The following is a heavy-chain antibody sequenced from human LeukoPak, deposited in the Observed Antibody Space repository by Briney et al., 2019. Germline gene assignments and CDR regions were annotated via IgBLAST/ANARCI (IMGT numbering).Heavy chain of an antibody. CDR2: ISSSSSTI. J-gene: IGHJ4*02. CDR1: GFTFSDYY. V-gene: IGHV3-11*04. Sequence: PGGSLRLSCAASGFTFSDYYMSWIRQAPGKGLEWVSYISSSSSTIYYADSVKGRFTISRDNAKNSLYLQMNSLRAEDTAVYYCARYYDSSGYYYPADYWGQGTLVTASS. CDR3: ARYYDSSGYYYPADY. D-gene: IGHD3-22*01.